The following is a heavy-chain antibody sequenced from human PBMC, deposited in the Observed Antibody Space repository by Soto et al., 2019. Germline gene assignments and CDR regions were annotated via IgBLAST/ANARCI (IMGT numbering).Heavy chain of an antibody. CDR3: ARAGGLGAVAVDY. Sequence: SETLSLTCTVSGGSISSYYWSWIRQPPGKGLEWIGYIYYSGSTYHNPSLKSRVTISVDRSKNQFSLKLSSVTAADTAVYYCARAGGLGAVAVDYWGQGTLVTVSS. CDR1: GGSISSYY. CDR2: IYYSGST. D-gene: IGHD6-19*01. V-gene: IGHV4-59*12. J-gene: IGHJ4*02.